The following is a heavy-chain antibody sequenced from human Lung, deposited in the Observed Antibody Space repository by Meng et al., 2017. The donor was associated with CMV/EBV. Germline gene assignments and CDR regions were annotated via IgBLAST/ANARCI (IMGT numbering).Heavy chain of an antibody. CDR2: IIPIFGTA. D-gene: IGHD1-26*01. V-gene: IGHV1-69*05. J-gene: IGHJ4*02. CDR1: GGTFSSYA. Sequence: SVXVSXXASGGTFSSYAISWVRQAPGQGLEWMGGIIPIFGTANYAQKFQGRVTITTDESTSTAYMELSSLRSEDTAVYYCARSGWWPGSYGLRVSLPFDYWGQGXLVTVSS. CDR3: ARSGWWPGSYGLRVSLPFDY.